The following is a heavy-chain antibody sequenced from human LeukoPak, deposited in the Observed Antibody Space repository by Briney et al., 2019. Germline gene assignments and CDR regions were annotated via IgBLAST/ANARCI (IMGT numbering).Heavy chain of an antibody. D-gene: IGHD3-10*01. Sequence: SETLSLTCTVSGGSISSGSYYWSWIRQPPGKGLEWIGEINHSGSTNYNPSLKSRVTISVDTSKNQFSLKLSSVTAADTAVYYCARRGRGDSWYAFDIWGQGTMVAVSS. V-gene: IGHV4-39*07. CDR2: INHSGST. CDR3: ARRGRGDSWYAFDI. J-gene: IGHJ3*02. CDR1: GGSISSGSYY.